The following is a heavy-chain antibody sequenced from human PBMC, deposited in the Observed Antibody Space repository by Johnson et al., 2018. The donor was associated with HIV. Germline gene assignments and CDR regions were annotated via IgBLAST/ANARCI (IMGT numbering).Heavy chain of an antibody. CDR1: GFTVSSNY. CDR3: ARVPGGAARAGGGAFDI. J-gene: IGHJ3*02. Sequence: VQLVESGGVVVQPGGSLRLSCAASGFTVSSNYMSWVRQAPGKGLDWVSVIYSGGSTYYADSVKGRFTISRDNSKNTLYLQMNSLRAEDTAVYYCARVPGGAARAGGGAFDIWGQGTMVTVSS. CDR2: IYSGGST. V-gene: IGHV3-66*02. D-gene: IGHD6-6*01.